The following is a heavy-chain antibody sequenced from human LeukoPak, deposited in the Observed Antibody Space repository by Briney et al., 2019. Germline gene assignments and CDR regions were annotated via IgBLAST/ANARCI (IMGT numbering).Heavy chain of an antibody. V-gene: IGHV3-30-3*01. J-gene: IGHJ4*02. D-gene: IGHD2/OR15-2a*01. CDR2: ISYDGSIR. Sequence: GGSLRLSCAASGFTFSSYAMHWVRQAPGKGLEWVALISYDGSIRYYADSVKGRFTFSRDNSKDTLYLQMNSLRAEDTAVYYCARERPSMGYFDYWGQGTLVTVSS. CDR1: GFTFSSYA. CDR3: ARERPSMGYFDY.